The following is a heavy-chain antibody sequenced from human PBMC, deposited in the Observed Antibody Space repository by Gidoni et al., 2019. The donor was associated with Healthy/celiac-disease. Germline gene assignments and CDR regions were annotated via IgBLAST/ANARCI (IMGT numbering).Heavy chain of an antibody. D-gene: IGHD4-17*01. CDR2: IYSGGST. Sequence: EVQLVESGGGLIQPGGSLRRSCAASGFTVSSNYMSWVRQAPGKGLEWVSVIYSGGSTYYADSVKGRFPISRDNSKNPLYLQMNSLRAEDTAVYYCARDSVTTPEPDYWGQGTLVTVSS. J-gene: IGHJ4*02. CDR3: ARDSVTTPEPDY. V-gene: IGHV3-53*01. CDR1: GFTVSSNY.